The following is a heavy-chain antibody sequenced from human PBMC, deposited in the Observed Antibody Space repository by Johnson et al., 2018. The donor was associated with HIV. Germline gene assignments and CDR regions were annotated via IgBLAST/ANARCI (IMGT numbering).Heavy chain of an antibody. CDR1: GFTFDDYG. CDR3: ARDSYDISGQQHDAFDI. D-gene: IGHD3-22*01. Sequence: VQLVESGGGVVRPGGSLRLSCAASGFTFDDYGMSWVRQAPGKGLEWVSGINWNGGSTGYADSVKGRFTISRDNAKNSLYLQINSLRAEDTAVYYCARDSYDISGQQHDAFDIWGQGTMVTVSS. CDR2: INWNGGST. J-gene: IGHJ3*02. V-gene: IGHV3-20*04.